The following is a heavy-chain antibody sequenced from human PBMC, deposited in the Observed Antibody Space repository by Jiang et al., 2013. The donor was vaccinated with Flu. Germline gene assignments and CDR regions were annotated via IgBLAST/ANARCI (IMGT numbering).Heavy chain of an antibody. CDR3: ARGWGGYGAFDY. D-gene: IGHD4-17*01. Sequence: PSGTLSLTCAVSGGSISSINWWSWVHQPPGKGLEWIGEIYHSGSTNYNPSLKSRVTVSVDKSKNQFSLKLSSVTAADTAVYFCARGWGGYGAFDYWGQGTLVTVSS. CDR1: GGSISSINW. V-gene: IGHV4-4*02. CDR2: IYHSGST. J-gene: IGHJ4*02.